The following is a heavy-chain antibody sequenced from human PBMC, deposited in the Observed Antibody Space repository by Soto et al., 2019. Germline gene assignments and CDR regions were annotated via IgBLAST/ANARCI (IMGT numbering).Heavy chain of an antibody. CDR3: ARVVPGAEAWFGP. CDR2: ISLYSDGT. D-gene: IGHD2-2*01. Sequence: ASVKVSCKPSGYTFSNYGITWLRQAPGQPLEWLGWISLYSDGTNYAQKFQGRVSMTTDTSTTTAYMELRSLRADDTAVYYCARVVPGAEAWFGPWGQGTLVTVSS. V-gene: IGHV1-18*04. J-gene: IGHJ5*02. CDR1: GYTFSNYG.